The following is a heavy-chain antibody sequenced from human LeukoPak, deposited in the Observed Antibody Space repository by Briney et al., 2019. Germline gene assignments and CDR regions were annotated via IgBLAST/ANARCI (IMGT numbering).Heavy chain of an antibody. V-gene: IGHV1-2*06. CDR1: GYTFSGYY. CDR2: IDPNSGGT. J-gene: IGHJ4*01. Sequence: GASVKVSCKASGYTFSGYYLHWVRQAPGQGLEWMGHIDPNSGGTKYAQKFQGRVTMTRDTSTTSAYMELSSLIFDDTAAYYCARDLGYGYGSVWHKYFDYWGHGTLVTVSS. D-gene: IGHD5-18*01. CDR3: ARDLGYGYGSVWHKYFDY.